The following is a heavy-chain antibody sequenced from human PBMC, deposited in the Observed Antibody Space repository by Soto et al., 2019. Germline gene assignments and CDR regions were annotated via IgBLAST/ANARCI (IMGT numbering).Heavy chain of an antibody. Sequence: QVELVQSGAQVKKPGSAVKVSCKASGGSFNMYAMNWVRQAPGHGLEWMGGIIPIFDAPRYSEQFQGRFTITVDESTSTAYRELSSLRSDDTAIYYCTRASGSGGVMGGFDYWGQGTLVTVSS. V-gene: IGHV1-69*01. D-gene: IGHD3-16*01. CDR1: GGSFNMYA. CDR2: IIPIFDAP. J-gene: IGHJ4*02. CDR3: TRASGSGGVMGGFDY.